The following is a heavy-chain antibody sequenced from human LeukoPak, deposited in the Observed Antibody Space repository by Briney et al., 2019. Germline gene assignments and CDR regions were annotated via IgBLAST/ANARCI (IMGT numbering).Heavy chain of an antibody. CDR1: GGSISSADW. Sequence: SETLSLTCAVSGGSISSADWWSWVRQPPGKGLEWIGDIFHSGITNYNPSLKSRVTISVDKSNNQFSLKMISVTAADTAVYYCARLIPAAASGSWFDPWGQGTLLSVSS. CDR2: IFHSGIT. J-gene: IGHJ5*02. V-gene: IGHV4-4*02. D-gene: IGHD6-13*01. CDR3: ARLIPAAASGSWFDP.